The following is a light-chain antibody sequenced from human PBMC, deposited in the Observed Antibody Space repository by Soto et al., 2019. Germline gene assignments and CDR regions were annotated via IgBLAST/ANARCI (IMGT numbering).Light chain of an antibody. V-gene: IGLV1-44*01. J-gene: IGLJ3*02. CDR3: AAWDDSLSGVV. CDR2: TNN. CDR1: RSNIGSNS. Sequence: QAVVTQPPSASATPGQRVTISCSGSRSNIGSNSVNWYQQLPGTAPKLLIRTNNQRPSGVPDRFSGSKSGTSASLAISGLQPEDEADYYCAAWDDSLSGVVFGGGTKLTVL.